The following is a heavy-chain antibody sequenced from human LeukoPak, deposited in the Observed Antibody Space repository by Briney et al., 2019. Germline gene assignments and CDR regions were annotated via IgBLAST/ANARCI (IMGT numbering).Heavy chain of an antibody. V-gene: IGHV4-39*01. D-gene: IGHD2-15*01. CDR2: IYYSGST. J-gene: IGHJ3*02. CDR1: GGSISSSSYY. CDR3: ARSVDPFSGGSYLEACVI. Sequence: PSETLSLTCTVSGGSISSSSYYWGWIRQPPGKGLEWIGSIYYSGSTYYNPSLKSRVTISVDTSKNQFSLKLSSVTAADTAVYYCARSVDPFSGGSYLEACVIWGQRTMATVSS.